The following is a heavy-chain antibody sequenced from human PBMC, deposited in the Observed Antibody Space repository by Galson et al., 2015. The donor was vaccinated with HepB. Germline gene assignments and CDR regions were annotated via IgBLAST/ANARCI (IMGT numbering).Heavy chain of an antibody. CDR1: GFTFSSYA. J-gene: IGHJ4*02. Sequence: SLRLSCAASGFTFSSYAMSWVRQAPGKGLEWVSAISGSGGSTYYADSVKGRFTISGDNSKNTLYLQMNSLRAEDTAVYYCAKVGYSSSWYFFDYWGQGTLVTVSS. D-gene: IGHD6-13*01. V-gene: IGHV3-23*01. CDR3: AKVGYSSSWYFFDY. CDR2: ISGSGGST.